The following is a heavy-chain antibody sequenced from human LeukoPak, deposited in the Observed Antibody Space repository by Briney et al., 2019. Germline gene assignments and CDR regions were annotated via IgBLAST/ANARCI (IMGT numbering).Heavy chain of an antibody. CDR2: VYQSGTT. D-gene: IGHD5-18*01. Sequence: NPSETLSLTCTVSGFSISSGHYWGWVRQPPGAGLEWIGSVYQSGTTYYNPSLKSRVTTSEDMSKNQFSLRLRPVTAADTAVYYCARIFIRNGYSSYFDCWGQGTLVTVSS. CDR1: GFSISSGHY. V-gene: IGHV4-38-2*02. CDR3: ARIFIRNGYSSYFDC. J-gene: IGHJ4*02.